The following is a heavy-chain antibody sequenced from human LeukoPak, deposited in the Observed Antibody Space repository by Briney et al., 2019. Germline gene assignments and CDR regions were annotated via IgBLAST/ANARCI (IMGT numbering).Heavy chain of an antibody. CDR3: ARVKNGFDGNGYPYYYYYMDV. J-gene: IGHJ6*03. CDR2: ISTSGTTT. CDR1: GGSISSSSYY. V-gene: IGHV3-11*04. D-gene: IGHD3-22*01. Sequence: LSLTCTVSGGSISSSSYYWGWIRQAPGKGLEWVSYISTSGTTTYYGDSVKGRFTISRDNAKNSLYLQMNNLRAEDTAVYYCARVKNGFDGNGYPYYYYYMDVWGRGTTVTVSS.